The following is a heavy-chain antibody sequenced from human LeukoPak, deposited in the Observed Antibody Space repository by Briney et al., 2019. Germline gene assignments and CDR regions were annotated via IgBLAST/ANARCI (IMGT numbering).Heavy chain of an antibody. J-gene: IGHJ5*02. D-gene: IGHD2-8*01. Sequence: ASVKVSCKASVYTVTSYGISWVRQAPGQGLEWMGLISAYNGNTNYAQKLQGRVTMTTDTSTSTAYMELRSLTSNDTAVYYCARGGLAGYCTNGVCYRYNWFDPWGQGTLVTVSS. CDR1: VYTVTSYG. CDR3: ARGGLAGYCTNGVCYRYNWFDP. CDR2: ISAYNGNT. V-gene: IGHV1-18*01.